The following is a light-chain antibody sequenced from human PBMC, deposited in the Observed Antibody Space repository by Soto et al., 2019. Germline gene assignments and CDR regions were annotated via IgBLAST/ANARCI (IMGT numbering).Light chain of an antibody. CDR3: QQYDNSPIT. CDR1: QSISSSF. J-gene: IGKJ5*01. Sequence: ILCTHSPGILSLSPGERACVSCWASQSISSSFLAWYQQKPGQAPRLLIYGASSRATGIPDRFSGTGSETDFTLTISRLEPEDFAVYYCQQYDNSPITFGQGTRLEIK. V-gene: IGKV3-20*01. CDR2: GAS.